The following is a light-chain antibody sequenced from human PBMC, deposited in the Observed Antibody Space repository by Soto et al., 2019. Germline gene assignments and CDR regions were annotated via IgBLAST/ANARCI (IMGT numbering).Light chain of an antibody. V-gene: IGKV3-11*01. CDR1: QSVSSK. CDR2: DAS. CDR3: QQRGNRPPWT. J-gene: IGKJ1*01. Sequence: EIVMTQSPATLSLSPGQRATLSCRASQSVSSKLAWYQQRPGQAPRLLIYDASNRATGIPARFSGSGSGTDFTLTISSLEPEDVAVYYCQQRGNRPPWTFGQGTKVDI.